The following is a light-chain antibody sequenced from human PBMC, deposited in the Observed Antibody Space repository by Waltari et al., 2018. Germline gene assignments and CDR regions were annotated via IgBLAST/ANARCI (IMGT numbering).Light chain of an antibody. CDR2: DAA. Sequence: AIQLTQSPSSLSASVGDRVTITCRASQGISSALAWYQQKPGKAPKVLIYDAASLEGGVPSRFSGSGSGTEFTLTISSLQPGDFATYYCQQFDSHPLTFGGGTKVDIK. CDR3: QQFDSHPLT. V-gene: IGKV1-13*02. CDR1: QGISSA. J-gene: IGKJ4*01.